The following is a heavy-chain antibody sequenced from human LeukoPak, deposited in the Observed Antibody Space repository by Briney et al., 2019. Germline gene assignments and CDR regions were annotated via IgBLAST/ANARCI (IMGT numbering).Heavy chain of an antibody. CDR2: IYHSGST. CDR1: GYSISSGYY. Sequence: SETLSLTCTVSGYSISSGYYWGWIRQPPGKGLEWIGSIYHSGSTYYNPSLKSRVTISVDTSKNQFSLKLSSVTAADTAVYYCARASVAGTEFDYWGQGTLVTVSS. V-gene: IGHV4-38-2*02. D-gene: IGHD6-19*01. J-gene: IGHJ4*02. CDR3: ARASVAGTEFDY.